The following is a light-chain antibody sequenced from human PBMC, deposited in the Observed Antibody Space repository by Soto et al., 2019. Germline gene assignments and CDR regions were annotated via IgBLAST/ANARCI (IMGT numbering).Light chain of an antibody. J-gene: IGLJ3*02. V-gene: IGLV1-51*01. CDR2: DNN. Sequence: QSVLTQPPSVSAAPGQRVTISCSGSSSNIGNDYVSWYQQLPGTAPKLLIYDNNNRPSGIPDRFSGSKSGTSATLGITGLQTGDGADYYCGAWDSSLSVWVFGGGTKLTVL. CDR1: SSNIGNDY. CDR3: GAWDSSLSVWV.